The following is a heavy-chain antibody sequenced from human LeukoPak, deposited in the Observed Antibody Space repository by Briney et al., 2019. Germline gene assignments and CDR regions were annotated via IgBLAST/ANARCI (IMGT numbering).Heavy chain of an antibody. CDR2: IYYSGST. D-gene: IGHD3-9*01. V-gene: IGHV4-30-4*01. CDR3: ARGNDILTGYYDDYYYYGMDV. J-gene: IGHJ6*02. Sequence: SETLSLTCTVSGGSISSGDYYWSWIRQTPGKGLEWIGYIYYSGSTYYNPSLKSRVTISVDTSKNQFSLKLSSVTAADTAVYYCARGNDILTGYYDDYYYYGMDVWGQGTTVTVSS. CDR1: GGSISSGDYY.